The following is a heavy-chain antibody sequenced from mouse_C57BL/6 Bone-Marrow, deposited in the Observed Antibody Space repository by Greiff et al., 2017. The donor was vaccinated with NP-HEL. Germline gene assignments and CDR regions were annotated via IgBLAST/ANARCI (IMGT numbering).Heavy chain of an antibody. CDR3: ARNENFHWYFDV. J-gene: IGHJ1*03. CDR1: GFSFTSYG. CDR2: IWSGGST. Sequence: VQLQQSGPGLVQPSQRLSITCTVSGFSFTSYGVHWVRQSPGKGLEWLGVIWSGGSTDYNAAFISRLSISKDNYKSQVFFKMNSLQADDTAIYYCARNENFHWYFDVWGTGTTVTVSS. V-gene: IGHV2-2*01.